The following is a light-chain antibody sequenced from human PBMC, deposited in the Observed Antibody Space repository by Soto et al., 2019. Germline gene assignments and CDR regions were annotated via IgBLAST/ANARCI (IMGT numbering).Light chain of an antibody. CDR1: TSDIGANNF. CDR3: NAYTKTGARV. V-gene: IGLV2-14*01. Sequence: QSVLTQPASVSGSPGQSITISCAGTTSDIGANNFVSWYQQRPGKAPKVIIYEVSNRPSGVSYRFSGSKSGSTASLTISGLRAEDEALYSCNAYTKTGARVFGTGTKLTVL. CDR2: EVS. J-gene: IGLJ1*01.